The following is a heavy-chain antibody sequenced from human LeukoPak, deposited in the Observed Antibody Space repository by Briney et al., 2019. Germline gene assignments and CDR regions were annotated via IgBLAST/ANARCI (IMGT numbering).Heavy chain of an antibody. D-gene: IGHD4-23*01. J-gene: IGHJ4*02. CDR3: ARAPDYGGNFDY. CDR2: IYYSGST. Sequence: SQTLSLTCTVSGGSISSGGYYWSWIRQHPGKGLEWTGYIYYSGSTYYNPSLKSRVTISVDTSKNQFSLKLSSVTAADTAVYYCARAPDYGGNFDYWGQGTLVTVSS. V-gene: IGHV4-31*03. CDR1: GGSISSGGYY.